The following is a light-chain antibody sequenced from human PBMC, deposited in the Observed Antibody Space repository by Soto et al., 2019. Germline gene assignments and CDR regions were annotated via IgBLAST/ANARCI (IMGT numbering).Light chain of an antibody. V-gene: IGLV1-44*01. CDR3: ATWDDSLNGVV. Sequence: QSVLTQPPSASGTPGQRVTITSSGSSSNIGTNTVNWYQQLPGTAPKLLIYSDNQRPSGVPDRFSGSKSGTSASLAFSGLQSEDEADYHCATWDDSLNGVVFGGGTKVTVL. CDR1: SSNIGTNT. CDR2: SDN. J-gene: IGLJ2*01.